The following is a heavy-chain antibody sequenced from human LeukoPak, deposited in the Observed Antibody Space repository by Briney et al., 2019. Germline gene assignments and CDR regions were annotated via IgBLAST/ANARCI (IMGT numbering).Heavy chain of an antibody. CDR2: ISSNGVST. Sequence: GGSLRLSCAASGFTVTSNGMHWVRQALGKGLEDVSAISSNGVSTYYANSAKGRFIVSRDISKNTVYLQMGSLRAEDMAVYYCARWTNSYFGLWGRGTLVTVSS. V-gene: IGHV3-64*01. D-gene: IGHD3/OR15-3a*01. CDR1: GFTVTSNG. J-gene: IGHJ2*01. CDR3: ARWTNSYFGL.